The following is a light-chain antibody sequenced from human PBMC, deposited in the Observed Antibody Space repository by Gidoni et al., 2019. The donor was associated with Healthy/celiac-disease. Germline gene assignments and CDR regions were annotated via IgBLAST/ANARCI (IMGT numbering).Light chain of an antibody. J-gene: IGLJ3*02. CDR3: SSYTSSSTWV. CDR2: DVS. CDR1: SSDVGGYNY. V-gene: IGLV2-14*01. Sequence: QSALTQPASVSGSPGQSITIACTGTSSDVGGYNYVSWYQQHPGKAPKLMIYDVSNRPSWVSNRFSGSKSGNTASLTISGLHAEDEADYYCSSYTSSSTWVFGGGTKLTVL.